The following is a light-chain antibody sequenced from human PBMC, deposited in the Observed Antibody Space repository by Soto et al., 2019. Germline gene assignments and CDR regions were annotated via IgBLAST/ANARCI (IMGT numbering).Light chain of an antibody. J-gene: IGKJ4*01. Sequence: DIQMTQSPSSLSASVGDRVTITCRASQSISSYLNWYQQKPGKAPKLLIYAASSLQSGVPSRFSGSGYGTDFTLTISSLQPEDFATYYCHQSYSTPRLTFGGGTKVEIK. V-gene: IGKV1-39*01. CDR2: AAS. CDR3: HQSYSTPRLT. CDR1: QSISSY.